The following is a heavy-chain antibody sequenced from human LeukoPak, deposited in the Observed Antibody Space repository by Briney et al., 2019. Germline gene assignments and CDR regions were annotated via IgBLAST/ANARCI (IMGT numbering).Heavy chain of an antibody. Sequence: ASVKVSCKASGCTFTSYYMHWVRQAPGQGLEWMGIINPSGGSTSYAQKFQGRVTMTRDTSTSTVYMELSSLRSEDTAVYYCARIAAAADGGFDPWGQGTLVTVSS. J-gene: IGHJ5*02. CDR1: GCTFTSYY. CDR3: ARIAAAADGGFDP. D-gene: IGHD6-13*01. V-gene: IGHV1-46*01. CDR2: INPSGGST.